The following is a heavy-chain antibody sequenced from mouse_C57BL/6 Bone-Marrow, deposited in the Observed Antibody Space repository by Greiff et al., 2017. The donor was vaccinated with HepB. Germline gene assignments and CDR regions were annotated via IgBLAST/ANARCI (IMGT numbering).Heavy chain of an antibody. CDR1: GYTFTDYY. V-gene: IGHV1-76*01. D-gene: IGHD2-9*01. CDR3: ARSPYYGYDVAY. J-gene: IGHJ3*01. CDR2: IYPGSGNT. Sequence: QVQLKQSGAELVRPGASVKLSCKASGYTFTDYYINWVKQRPGQGLEWIARIYPGSGNTYYNEKFKGKATLTAEKSSSTAYMQLSSLTSEDSFYFCARSPYYGYDVAYWGQGTLVTVSA.